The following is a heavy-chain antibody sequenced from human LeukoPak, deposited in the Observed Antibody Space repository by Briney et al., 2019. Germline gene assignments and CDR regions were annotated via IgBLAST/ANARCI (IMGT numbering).Heavy chain of an antibody. D-gene: IGHD2-2*01. J-gene: IGHJ4*02. CDR2: IIPIFGTA. CDR1: GGTFSSYA. V-gene: IGHV1-69*05. Sequence: SVKVSCKASGGTFSSYAISWVRQAPGQGLEWMGGIIPIFGTANYAQKFQGRVTITTDESTSTAYMELSSLRAEDTAVYYCARDRLLVVVPAATGDYWGQGTLVTVSS. CDR3: ARDRLLVVVPAATGDY.